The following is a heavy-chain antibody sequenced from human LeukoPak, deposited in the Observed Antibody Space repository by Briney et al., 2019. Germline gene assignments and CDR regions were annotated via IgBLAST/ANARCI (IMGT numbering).Heavy chain of an antibody. CDR1: GFTFSDHY. CDR2: TRNKANSYTT. V-gene: IGHV3-72*01. J-gene: IGHJ3*02. Sequence: GGSLRLSCAASGFTFSDHYMDWVRQAPGKGLEWVGRTRNKANSYTTEYAASVKGRFTISRDDSKNPLYLQMNSLKTEDTAVYYCTRHGGRDYYDSSEDAFDIWGQGTMVIVSS. CDR3: TRHGGRDYYDSSEDAFDI. D-gene: IGHD3-22*01.